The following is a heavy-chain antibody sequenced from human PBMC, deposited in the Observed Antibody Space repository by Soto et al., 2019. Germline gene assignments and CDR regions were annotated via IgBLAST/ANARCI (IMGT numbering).Heavy chain of an antibody. Sequence: QVQLVQSGAEVKKPGSSVKVSCKASGGTFSSYAISWVRQAPGQGLEWMGGIIPIFGTANYAQKFQGRVTITADESTSTAYMERSSLRSEDTVVYYCARIPRPDYGDYVLGGYWGQGTLVTVSS. J-gene: IGHJ4*02. CDR1: GGTFSSYA. V-gene: IGHV1-69*12. CDR3: ARIPRPDYGDYVLGGY. CDR2: IIPIFGTA. D-gene: IGHD4-17*01.